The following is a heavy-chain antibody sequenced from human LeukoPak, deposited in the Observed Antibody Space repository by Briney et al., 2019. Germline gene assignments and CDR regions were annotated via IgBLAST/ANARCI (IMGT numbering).Heavy chain of an antibody. Sequence: GGSLRLSCAASGFTFSSYGMHWVRQAPGKGLEWVAFIRYDGSNKYYADSVKGRFTISRDNSKNTLYLQMNSLRAEDTAVYYCAKDMEVLRYFDWYAILPDYWGQGTLVTVSS. D-gene: IGHD3-9*01. CDR3: AKDMEVLRYFDWYAILPDY. CDR2: IRYDGSNK. CDR1: GFTFSSYG. V-gene: IGHV3-30*02. J-gene: IGHJ4*02.